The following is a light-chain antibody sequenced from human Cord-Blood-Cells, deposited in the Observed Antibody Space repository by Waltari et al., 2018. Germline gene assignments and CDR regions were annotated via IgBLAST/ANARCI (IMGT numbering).Light chain of an antibody. CDR2: DAS. CDR3: QQYDNPPYT. J-gene: IGKJ2*01. V-gene: IGKV1-33*01. Sequence: IHLTHSPAPLSGSLRDRLTITCRASQDISNYLNGYQQKPGKAPKLLIYDASNLETGVPSRFSGSGSGTDFTFTISRLQPEDIATYYCQQYDNPPYTFGQGTKLEIK. CDR1: QDISNY.